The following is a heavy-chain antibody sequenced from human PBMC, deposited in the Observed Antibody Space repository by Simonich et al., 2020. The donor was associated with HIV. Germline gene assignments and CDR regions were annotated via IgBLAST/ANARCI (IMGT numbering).Heavy chain of an antibody. J-gene: IGHJ6*03. D-gene: IGHD4-17*01. Sequence: QVQLVQSGAEVKKPGASVKVSCKASGYTFTGNYMHWVRQAPGQGLGWRGGMHPNSGDTNDAQKFQGRVTMTTETSISTAYMELSSLRSEDTAVYYCARGRTTVTTDYMDLWGKGTTVTVSS. CDR2: MHPNSGDT. CDR3: ARGRTTVTTDYMDL. V-gene: IGHV1-2*02. CDR1: GYTFTGNY.